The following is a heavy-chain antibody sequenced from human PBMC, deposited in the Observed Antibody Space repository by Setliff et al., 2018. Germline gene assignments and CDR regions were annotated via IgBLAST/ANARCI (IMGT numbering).Heavy chain of an antibody. Sequence: ASVKVSCKASGYTFTSYYMHWVRQAPGQGLEWMGGIIPILGIANYAQKFQGRVTITADKSTSTAYMELSSLRSEDTAVYYCARAVGAAMVTWYFDYWGQGTLVTVSS. J-gene: IGHJ4*02. CDR3: ARAVGAAMVTWYFDY. V-gene: IGHV1-69*10. D-gene: IGHD5-18*01. CDR1: GYTFTSYY. CDR2: IIPILGIA.